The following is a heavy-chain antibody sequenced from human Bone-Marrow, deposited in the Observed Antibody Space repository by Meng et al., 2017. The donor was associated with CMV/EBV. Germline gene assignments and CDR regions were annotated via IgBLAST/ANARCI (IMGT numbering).Heavy chain of an antibody. CDR2: MNPNSGNT. V-gene: IGHV1-8*02. J-gene: IGHJ6*02. Sequence: ASVKVSCKASGGTFISYAISWVRQATGQGLEWMGWMNPNSGNTGYAQKFQGRVTMTRNTSISTAYMELSSLRSEDTAVYYCARGGYCSGGSCPYYYYYGMDVWGQGTTVTVPS. CDR3: ARGGYCSGGSCPYYYYYGMDV. CDR1: GGTFISYA. D-gene: IGHD2-15*01.